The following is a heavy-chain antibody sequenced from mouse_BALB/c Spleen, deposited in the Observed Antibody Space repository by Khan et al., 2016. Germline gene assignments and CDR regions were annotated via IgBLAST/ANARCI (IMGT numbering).Heavy chain of an antibody. D-gene: IGHD2-1*01. Sequence: EVELVESGGGLVQPGESLKLSCESNEYEFPSHDMSWVRKTPEKRRELVAAINSDGGSTYYPDTMERRFIIARDNTKKTLNLQMSSRRSEDTALFYCARHYSSHFCFAYWGHGTLVTVSA. CDR3: ARHYSSHFCFAY. CDR1: EYEFPSHD. V-gene: IGHV5-2*01. CDR2: INSDGGST. J-gene: IGHJ3*01.